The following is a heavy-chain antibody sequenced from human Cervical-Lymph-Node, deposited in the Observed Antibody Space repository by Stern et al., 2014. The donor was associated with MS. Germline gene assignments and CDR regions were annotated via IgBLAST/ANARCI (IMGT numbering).Heavy chain of an antibody. CDR3: ARIFGGNFDN. V-gene: IGHV4-30-2*01. D-gene: IGHD4-23*01. Sequence: QLQLQESGSGLVKPSQTLSLTCAVSGGSISSGDYSWSWIRQPPGKSLEWIGYIVHSGSTYYNPSLKSRVSISVDRSTNQFSLKLSSVTAADTAMYYCARIFGGNFDNWGQGTLVTVSS. J-gene: IGHJ4*02. CDR1: GGSISSGDYS. CDR2: IVHSGST.